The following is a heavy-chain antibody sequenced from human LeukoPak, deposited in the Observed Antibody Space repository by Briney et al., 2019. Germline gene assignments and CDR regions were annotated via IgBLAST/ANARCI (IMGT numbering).Heavy chain of an antibody. Sequence: PGGSLRLSCAASGFTFDDYAMHWVRQAPGKGLEWVSLISGDGGSTYYADSVKGRFTISRDNSKNSLYLQMNSLRTEDTALYYCAKTLTGYLVALRFDPWGHGTLVTVSS. CDR3: AKTLTGYLVALRFDP. V-gene: IGHV3-43*02. CDR2: ISGDGGST. CDR1: GFTFDDYA. D-gene: IGHD2-8*02. J-gene: IGHJ5*02.